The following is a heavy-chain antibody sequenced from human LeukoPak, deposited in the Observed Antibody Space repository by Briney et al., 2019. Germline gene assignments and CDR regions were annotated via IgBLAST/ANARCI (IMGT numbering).Heavy chain of an antibody. V-gene: IGHV3-21*01. CDR1: GFTFSSYS. CDR3: ARDLSYCSSTSCSRERLEAFDI. D-gene: IGHD2-2*01. J-gene: IGHJ3*02. Sequence: GGSLRLSCAASGFTFSSYSMNWVRQAPGKGLEWVSSIGSSSSYIYYADSVKGRFTISRDNAKNSLYLQMNSLRAEDTAVYYCARDLSYCSSTSCSRERLEAFDIWGQGTMVTVSS. CDR2: IGSSSSYI.